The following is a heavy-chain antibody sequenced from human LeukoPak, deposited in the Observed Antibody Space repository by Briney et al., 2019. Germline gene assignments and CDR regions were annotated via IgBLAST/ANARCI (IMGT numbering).Heavy chain of an antibody. Sequence: ASVKVSCKTSGYTFNDYDVHWVRQAPGQGLEWIGWINPNSATTNYAQRLQGRVTFTRDTSLSVAYMELSSLTSEDAAVYFCARGDFGETNTAFDVWGQGTLVAVSS. V-gene: IGHV1-8*03. D-gene: IGHD4-17*01. J-gene: IGHJ3*01. CDR2: INPNSATT. CDR1: GYTFNDYD. CDR3: ARGDFGETNTAFDV.